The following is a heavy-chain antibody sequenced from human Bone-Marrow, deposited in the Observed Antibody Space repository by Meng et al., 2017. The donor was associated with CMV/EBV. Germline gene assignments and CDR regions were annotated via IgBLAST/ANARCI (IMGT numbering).Heavy chain of an antibody. CDR1: GSAFTTHP. CDR3: ARVQQYMDF. J-gene: IGHJ4*02. Sequence: QVQLVQSWCELKKPGASVKVSCEAYGSAFTTHPMNCVRQAPGQGLEWMGCIIPIFGTANYAQKFQGRVTIIADKSTNTNYMELSSLRSEDTAVYYCARVQQYMDFWGQGTLVTVSS. D-gene: IGHD6-13*01. CDR2: IIPIFGTA. V-gene: IGHV1-69*06.